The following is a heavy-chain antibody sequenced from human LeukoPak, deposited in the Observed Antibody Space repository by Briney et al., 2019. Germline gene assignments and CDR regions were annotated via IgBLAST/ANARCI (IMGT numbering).Heavy chain of an antibody. Sequence: GGSLRLSCAASGFTFSSYWMSWVRQAPGKGLECVANIKEDGSEEYYVDSVKGRFSISRDNAKNSLYLQMNSLRVDDTAVYYCARDRGYSTFDYWGQGTLVTVSS. CDR1: GFTFSSYW. CDR2: IKEDGSEE. D-gene: IGHD4-23*01. V-gene: IGHV3-7*01. CDR3: ARDRGYSTFDY. J-gene: IGHJ4*02.